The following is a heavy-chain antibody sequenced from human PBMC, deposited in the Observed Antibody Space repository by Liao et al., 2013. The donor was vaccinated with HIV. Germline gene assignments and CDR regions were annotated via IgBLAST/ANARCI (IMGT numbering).Heavy chain of an antibody. J-gene: IGHJ4*02. D-gene: IGHD3-3*01. CDR3: ARGRLAWYYFDY. CDR1: GGSISSYY. Sequence: QVQLQESGPGLVKPSETLSLTCTVSGGSISSYYWSWIRQPAGKALEWIGRIYTSGSINYNPSLKSRVTISVDTSKNQFSLKLSSVTAADTAVYYCARGRLAWYYFDYWGQGTLVTVSS. V-gene: IGHV4-4*07. CDR2: IYTSGSI.